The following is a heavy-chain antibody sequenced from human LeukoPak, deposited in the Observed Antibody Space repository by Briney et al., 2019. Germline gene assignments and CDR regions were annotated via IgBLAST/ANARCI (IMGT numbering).Heavy chain of an antibody. V-gene: IGHV1-69*05. CDR3: ARDLEYSYAGFDY. CDR2: IIPIFGTA. Sequence: SVKVSCKASGGTFSSYAISWVRQAPGQGLEWMGRIIPIFGTANYAQKFQGRVTITTDESTSTAYTELSSLRSEDTAVYYCARDLEYSYAGFDYWGQGTLVTVSS. J-gene: IGHJ4*02. D-gene: IGHD5-18*01. CDR1: GGTFSSYA.